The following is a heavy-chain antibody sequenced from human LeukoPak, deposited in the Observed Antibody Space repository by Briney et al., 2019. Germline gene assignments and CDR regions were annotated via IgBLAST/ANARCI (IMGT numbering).Heavy chain of an antibody. J-gene: IGHJ6*02. CDR1: GFTFSSYG. CDR3: ARDVPTYDSSGYYYYYYGMDV. CDR2: IWYDGSNK. Sequence: TGGSLRLSCAASGFTFSSYGMHWVRQAPGKGLEWVAVIWYDGSNKYYADSVKGRFTTSRDNSKNTLYLQMNSLRAEDTAVYYCARDVPTYDSSGYYYYYYGMDVWGQGTTVTVSS. D-gene: IGHD3-22*01. V-gene: IGHV3-33*01.